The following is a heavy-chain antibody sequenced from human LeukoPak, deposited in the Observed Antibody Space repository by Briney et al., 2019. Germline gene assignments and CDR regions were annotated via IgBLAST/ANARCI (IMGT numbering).Heavy chain of an antibody. CDR2: IIPIFGTA. CDR3: ARVRIAAAGTVPFDY. CDR1: GGTFSSYA. V-gene: IGHV1-69*13. J-gene: IGHJ4*02. Sequence: SVKVSCEASGGTFSSYAISWVRQAPGQGLEWMGGIIPIFGTANYAQKFQDRITITADESTSTAYMELSSLRSEDTAVYYCARVRIAAAGTVPFDYWGQGTLVTVSS. D-gene: IGHD6-13*01.